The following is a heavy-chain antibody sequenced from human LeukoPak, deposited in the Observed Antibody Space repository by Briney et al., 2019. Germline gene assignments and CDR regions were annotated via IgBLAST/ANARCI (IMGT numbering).Heavy chain of an antibody. J-gene: IGHJ5*02. V-gene: IGHV4-4*07. D-gene: IGHD3-16*02. CDR1: GGSISSYY. Sequence: SEPLSLTCTVSGGSISSYYWSWLRQPAGKGLEWTGRIHTSGSTNYNPSLQSRVTMPVDTSNNPLSLKLSSVTAAATAVYYCARDHSLRQNWFVPVGRGTLVAAAS. CDR2: IHTSGST. CDR3: ARDHSLRQNWFVP.